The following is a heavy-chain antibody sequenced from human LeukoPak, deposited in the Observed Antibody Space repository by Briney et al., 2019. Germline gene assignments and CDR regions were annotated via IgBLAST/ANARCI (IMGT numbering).Heavy chain of an antibody. CDR2: IYYSGST. Sequence: PSQTLSLTCTVSGGSISSGGYYWSWIRQHPGKGLEWIGYIYYSGSTNYNPSLKSRVTISVDTSKNQFSLKLSSVTAADTAVYYCARVEGYSRLIDYWGQGTLVTVSS. J-gene: IGHJ4*02. V-gene: IGHV4-31*03. CDR1: GGSISSGGYY. CDR3: ARVEGYSRLIDY. D-gene: IGHD5-18*01.